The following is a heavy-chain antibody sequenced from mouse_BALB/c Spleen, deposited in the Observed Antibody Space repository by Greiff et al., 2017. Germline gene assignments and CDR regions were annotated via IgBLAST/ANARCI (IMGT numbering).Heavy chain of an antibody. CDR3: ARSYGSSWLL. Sequence: EVQLQQSGAELVKPGASVKLSCTASGFNIKDTYMHWVKQRPEQGLEWIGRIDPANGNTKYDPKFQGKATITADTSSNTAYLQLSSLTSEDTAVYYCARSYGSSWLLWGQGTLVTVSA. J-gene: IGHJ3*01. V-gene: IGHV14-3*02. CDR1: GFNIKDTY. D-gene: IGHD1-1*01. CDR2: IDPANGNT.